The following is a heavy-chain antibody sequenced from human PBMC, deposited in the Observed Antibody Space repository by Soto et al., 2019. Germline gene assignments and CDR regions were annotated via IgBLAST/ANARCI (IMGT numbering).Heavy chain of an antibody. J-gene: IGHJ4*02. CDR2: ISSSSSYI. D-gene: IGHD6-6*01. CDR1: GFTFSSYS. Sequence: EVQLVESGGGLVKPGGSLRLSCAASGFTFSSYSMNWVRQAPGKGLEWVSSISSSSSYIYYADSVKGRFTISRDNAKNALYLQMNSLRAEDTAVYYCARDHPGSSSTQNDYWGQGTLVTVS. CDR3: ARDHPGSSSTQNDY. V-gene: IGHV3-21*01.